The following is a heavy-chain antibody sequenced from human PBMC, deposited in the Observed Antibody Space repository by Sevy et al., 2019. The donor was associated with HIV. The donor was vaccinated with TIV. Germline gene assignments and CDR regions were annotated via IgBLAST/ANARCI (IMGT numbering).Heavy chain of an antibody. Sequence: ASVKVSCKASGGTFSSYAISWVRQAPGQGLEWMGGIIPIFGTANYAQKFQGRVTITADESTSTAYMEPSSLRSEDTAVYYCARDLSSAFDIWGQGTMVTVSS. CDR2: IIPIFGTA. CDR3: ARDLSSAFDI. CDR1: GGTFSSYA. J-gene: IGHJ3*02. V-gene: IGHV1-69*13.